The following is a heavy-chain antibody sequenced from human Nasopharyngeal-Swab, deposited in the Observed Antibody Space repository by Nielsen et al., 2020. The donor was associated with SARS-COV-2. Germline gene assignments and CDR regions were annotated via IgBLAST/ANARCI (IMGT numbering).Heavy chain of an antibody. CDR2: ISGSGGST. V-gene: IGHV3-23*01. CDR3: AAGGDSSSSTFDY. Sequence: GGSLRLSCAASGFTFSSYAMSWVRQAPGKGLEWVSAISGSGGSTYYADSVKGRFTISRDNSKNTLYPQMNSLRAEDTAVYYCAAGGDSSSSTFDYWGQGTLVTVSS. D-gene: IGHD6-6*01. CDR1: GFTFSSYA. J-gene: IGHJ4*02.